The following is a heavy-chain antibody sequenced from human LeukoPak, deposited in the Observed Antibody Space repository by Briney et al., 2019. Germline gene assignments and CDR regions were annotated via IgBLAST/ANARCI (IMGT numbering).Heavy chain of an antibody. CDR3: ARDRGYSGYDFDY. V-gene: IGHV1-46*02. J-gene: IGHJ4*02. CDR2: INPSGGSA. D-gene: IGHD5-12*01. CDR1: GYTFNSYY. Sequence: ASVKVSCKAYGYTFNSYYIHWVRQAPGQGLEWMGIINPSGGSASYAQKFQGRVTMTIDTSSSTVCMELSSLRSEDTAVYYCARDRGYSGYDFDYWGQGTLVTVSS.